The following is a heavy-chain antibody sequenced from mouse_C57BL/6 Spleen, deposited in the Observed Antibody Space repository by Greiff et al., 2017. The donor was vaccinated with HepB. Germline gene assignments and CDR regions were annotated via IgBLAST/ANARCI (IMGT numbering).Heavy chain of an antibody. D-gene: IGHD2-4*01. CDR1: GYTFTSYW. J-gene: IGHJ2*01. Sequence: QVQLQQPGAELVRPGSSVKLSCKASGYTFTSYWMHWVKQRPIQGLEWIGNIDPSDSETHYNQKFKDKATLTVDKSSSTAYMQLSSLTSEDSAVYYYARWVYYDYSYFDYWGQGTTLTVSS. CDR3: ARWVYYDYSYFDY. CDR2: IDPSDSET. V-gene: IGHV1-52*01.